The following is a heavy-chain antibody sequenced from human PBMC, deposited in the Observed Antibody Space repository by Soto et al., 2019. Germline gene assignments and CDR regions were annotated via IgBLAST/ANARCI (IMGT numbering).Heavy chain of an antibody. CDR2: ISSSSSYI. CDR3: ARGKYYDFWSGYYKELDY. D-gene: IGHD3-3*01. J-gene: IGHJ4*02. Sequence: PGGSLRLSCAASGFTFSSYSMNWVRQAPGKGLEWVSSISSSSSYIYYADSVKGRFTISRDNAKNSLYLQMNSLRAEDTAVYYCARGKYYDFWSGYYKELDYWGQGTLVTVSS. CDR1: GFTFSSYS. V-gene: IGHV3-21*01.